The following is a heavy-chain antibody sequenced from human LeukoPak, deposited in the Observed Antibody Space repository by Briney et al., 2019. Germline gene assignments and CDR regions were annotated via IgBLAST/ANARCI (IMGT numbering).Heavy chain of an antibody. D-gene: IGHD5-24*01. CDR3: ARGATISETGYFDF. Sequence: SETLSLTCAVYGGSFSRYYWSWIRQSPGKGLEWIAEIDHRGDTNYNPSVKSRVTISVDTSKNQFSLKVRSLSAADTDVYYCARGATISETGYFDFWGQGTLVTVSS. V-gene: IGHV4-34*01. J-gene: IGHJ4*03. CDR1: GGSFSRYY. CDR2: IDHRGDT.